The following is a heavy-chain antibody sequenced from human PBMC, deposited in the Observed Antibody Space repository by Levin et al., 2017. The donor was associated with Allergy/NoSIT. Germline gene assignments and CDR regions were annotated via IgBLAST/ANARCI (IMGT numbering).Heavy chain of an antibody. D-gene: IGHD3-22*01. J-gene: IGHJ5*02. V-gene: IGHV2-5*01. CDR2: IYWNDDN. Sequence: SGPTLVKPTQTLTLTCTFSGFSLSTSGVGVGWIRQPPVKALEWLALIYWNDDNRYSPSLKSRLTITKDTSKNQVVLTMTNMDPVDTATYYCAQGAYYYDSSGYFTRTYNWFDPWGQGTLVTVSS. CDR3: AQGAYYYDSSGYFTRTYNWFDP. CDR1: GFSLSTSGVG.